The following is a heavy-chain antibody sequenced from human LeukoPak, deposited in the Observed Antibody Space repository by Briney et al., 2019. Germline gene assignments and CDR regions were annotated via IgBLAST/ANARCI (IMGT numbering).Heavy chain of an antibody. CDR2: INPNNGGT. CDR3: ARDRGSSWFADY. D-gene: IGHD6-13*01. Sequence: PSVKVSCKASGYTFTGYYMHWVRQAPGQGLEWMGWINPNNGGTKYGKKFQGRVTMTSDTSISTAYMELSRLRYDDTAMYYCARDRGSSWFADYWGQGTLVTVSS. J-gene: IGHJ4*02. CDR1: GYTFTGYY. V-gene: IGHV1-2*02.